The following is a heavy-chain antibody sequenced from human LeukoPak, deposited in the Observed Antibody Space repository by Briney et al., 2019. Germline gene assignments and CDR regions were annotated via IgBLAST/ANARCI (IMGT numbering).Heavy chain of an antibody. V-gene: IGHV3-23*01. CDR3: ALSNPDIVVVPAAMPLDY. J-gene: IGHJ4*02. CDR1: GFTFSSYA. Sequence: GGSLRLSCAASGFTFSSYAMSWVRQAPGKGLEWVSAISGSGGSTYYAGSVKGRFTISRDNSKNTLYLQMNSLRAEDTAVYYCALSNPDIVVVPAAMPLDYWGQGTLVTVSS. CDR2: ISGSGGST. D-gene: IGHD2-2*01.